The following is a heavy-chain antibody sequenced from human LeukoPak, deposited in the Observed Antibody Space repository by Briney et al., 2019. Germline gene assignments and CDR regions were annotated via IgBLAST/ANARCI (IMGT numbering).Heavy chain of an antibody. V-gene: IGHV3-48*04. CDR2: ISGGSSYT. J-gene: IGHJ4*02. D-gene: IGHD4-23*01. CDR1: GXTFSSYA. Sequence: QPGGSLRLSFAASGXTFSSYAMSWVRQAPGKGLEWVSYISGGSSYTNFADSVKGRFTISRDNAKNSLYLQMNSLRAEDTAVYYCARVSLLDDGGLGDYWGQGTLVTVSS. CDR3: ARVSLLDDGGLGDY.